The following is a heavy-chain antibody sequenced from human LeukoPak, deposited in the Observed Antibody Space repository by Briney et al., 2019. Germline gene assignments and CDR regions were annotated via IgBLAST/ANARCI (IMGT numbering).Heavy chain of an antibody. CDR2: INWNSDSI. Sequence: GGSLRLSCAVSGFTFDDYAMHWVRQVPGKGLEWVSGINWNSDSIGYADSVEGRFTTSRDNAKNSLYLQMNSLRAEDTAFYYCAINGGGDSGYGNFDYWGQGTLVTVSS. CDR3: AINGGGDSGYGNFDY. J-gene: IGHJ4*02. V-gene: IGHV3-9*01. CDR1: GFTFDDYA. D-gene: IGHD5-12*01.